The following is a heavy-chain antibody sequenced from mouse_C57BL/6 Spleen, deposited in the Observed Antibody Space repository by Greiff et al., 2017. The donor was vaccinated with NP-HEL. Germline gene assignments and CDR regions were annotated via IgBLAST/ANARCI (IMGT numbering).Heavy chain of an antibody. CDR2: IRSKSNNYAT. D-gene: IGHD3-2*02. Sequence: EVKLMESGGGLVQPKGSLKLSCAASGFSFNTYAMNWVRQAPGKGLEWVARIRSKSNNYATYYADSVKDRFTISRDDSESMLYLQMNNLKTEDTAMYYCVRDSSGYDAYAMDYWGQGTSVTVSS. CDR1: GFSFNTYA. J-gene: IGHJ4*01. CDR3: VRDSSGYDAYAMDY. V-gene: IGHV10-1*01.